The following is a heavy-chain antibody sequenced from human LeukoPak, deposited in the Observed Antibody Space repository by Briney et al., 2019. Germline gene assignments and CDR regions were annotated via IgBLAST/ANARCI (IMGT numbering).Heavy chain of an antibody. D-gene: IGHD2-21*02. CDR3: ARFRDHYMDV. V-gene: IGHV5-51*01. CDR2: IYPGDSDT. Sequence: GESLKISCKGSGYGFTNYWIGWVRQLPGKGLECMGIIYPGDSDTRYSPSFQGQVTISADKSLNTAYLQWSSLKASDTAMYYCARFRDHYMDVWGKGSTVTVSS. CDR1: GYGFTNYW. J-gene: IGHJ6*03.